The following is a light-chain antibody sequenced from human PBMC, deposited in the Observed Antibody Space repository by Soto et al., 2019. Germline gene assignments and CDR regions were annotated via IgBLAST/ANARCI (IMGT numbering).Light chain of an antibody. CDR3: QQYRSYS. J-gene: IGKJ1*01. CDR2: HAS. Sequence: IQLTQSPSTLPASVGDRVTITCRASQSISNWLAWYHQKPGTAPKLLIYHASTLESGVPSRFSGSGSGTEFTLTISGLQPDDFATYYCQQYRSYSFGQGTKVDIK. V-gene: IGKV1-5*01. CDR1: QSISNW.